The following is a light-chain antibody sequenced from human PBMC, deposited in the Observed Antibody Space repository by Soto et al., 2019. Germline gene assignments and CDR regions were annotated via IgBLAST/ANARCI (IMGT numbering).Light chain of an antibody. V-gene: IGKV3-11*01. J-gene: IGKJ1*01. Sequence: EIVLTQSPGTLSLSPGDRATLSCRASERIGTYLAWYQQKPGQAPRLLIYDASNRATGVPARFSGTGSGTDFTLTISSLESDDFAVYVWQHRSNSPPMWTFGQGTTVVIK. CDR1: ERIGTY. CDR2: DAS. CDR3: QHRSNSPPMWT.